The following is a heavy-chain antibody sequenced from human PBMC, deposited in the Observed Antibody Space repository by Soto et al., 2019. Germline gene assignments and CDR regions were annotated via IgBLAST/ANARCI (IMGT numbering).Heavy chain of an antibody. D-gene: IGHD3-22*01. V-gene: IGHV1-69*13. CDR1: GGTFSSYA. Sequence: SVKVSCKASGGTFSSYAISWVRQAPGQGLEWMGGIIPIFGTANYAQKFQGRVTITADESTSTAYMELSSLRSEDTAVYYCARDLFVSSGYWDPFEYYYYGMDVWGQGATVTVSS. CDR3: ARDLFVSSGYWDPFEYYYYGMDV. CDR2: IIPIFGTA. J-gene: IGHJ6*02.